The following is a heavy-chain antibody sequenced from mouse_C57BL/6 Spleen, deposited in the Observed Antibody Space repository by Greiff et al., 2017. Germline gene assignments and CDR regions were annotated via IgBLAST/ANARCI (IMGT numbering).Heavy chain of an antibody. J-gene: IGHJ3*01. Sequence: EVKLQQSGPGLVKPSQSLSLTCSVTGYSITSGYYWNWIRQFPGNKLEWMGYISYDGSNNYNPSLKNRISITRDTSKNQFFLKLNSVTTEDTATYYCASGASYGSSSWCAYWGQGTLVTVSA. CDR1: GYSITSGYY. V-gene: IGHV3-6*01. CDR2: ISYDGSN. CDR3: ASGASYGSSSWCAY. D-gene: IGHD1-1*01.